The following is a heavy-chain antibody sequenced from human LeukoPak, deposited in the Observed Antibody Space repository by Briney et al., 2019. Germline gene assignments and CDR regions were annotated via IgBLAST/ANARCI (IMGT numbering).Heavy chain of an antibody. CDR1: GGSISTNSSY. CDR3: ARRLASPSEPFNY. Sequence: SETLSLTCTVSGGSISTNSSYWGWIRQPPGKGLEWIGSIYYGGSTFYNPSLKNRVTISADTPKNQFSLNLSSVTAADTAVYYCARRLASPSEPFNYWGQGTLVPV. J-gene: IGHJ4*02. CDR2: IYYGGST. D-gene: IGHD4-17*01. V-gene: IGHV4-39*01.